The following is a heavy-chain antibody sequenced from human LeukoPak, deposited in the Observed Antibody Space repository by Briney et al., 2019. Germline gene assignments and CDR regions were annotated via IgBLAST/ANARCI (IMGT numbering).Heavy chain of an antibody. Sequence: ASVKVSCKASGYTFTGYYMHWVRQAPGQGLEWMGWINPNSGGTNYAQKFQGWVTMTRDTSISTAYMELSRLRSEDTAVYYCARSLGAVDFDYWGQGTLVTVSS. J-gene: IGHJ4*02. V-gene: IGHV1-2*04. CDR1: GYTFTGYY. CDR3: ARSLGAVDFDY. CDR2: INPNSGGT. D-gene: IGHD4-23*01.